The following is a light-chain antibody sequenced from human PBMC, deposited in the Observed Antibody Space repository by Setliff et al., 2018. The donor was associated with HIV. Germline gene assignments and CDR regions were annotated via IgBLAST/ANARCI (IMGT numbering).Light chain of an antibody. CDR1: SSNIGSNT. V-gene: IGLV1-44*01. CDR2: KNN. CDR3: AAWDDSLSVFV. J-gene: IGLJ1*01. Sequence: VLTQPPPASGTPGQRVTISCSGSSSNIGSNTVNWYQQVPGTAPKLLIYKNNQRPSGVPDRFSGSKSGTPASLAISGLQSDDEADYYCAAWDDSLSVFVFGTGTKVTV.